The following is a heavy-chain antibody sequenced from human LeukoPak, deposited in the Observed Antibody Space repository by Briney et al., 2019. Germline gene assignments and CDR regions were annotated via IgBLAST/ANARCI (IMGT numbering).Heavy chain of an antibody. CDR2: IFTSGWT. Sequence: SETLSLTCTVSGGSISSYYWSWVRQSPGKGLEWIGYIFTSGWTDYNPSLKSRVTMSVDTSKNQLSMELRFLTAADTAVYYCATSHDVKTAPYDLWGQGTLVTVSP. CDR3: ATSHDVKTAPYDL. J-gene: IGHJ5*02. CDR1: GGSISSYY. D-gene: IGHD2-21*01. V-gene: IGHV4-4*09.